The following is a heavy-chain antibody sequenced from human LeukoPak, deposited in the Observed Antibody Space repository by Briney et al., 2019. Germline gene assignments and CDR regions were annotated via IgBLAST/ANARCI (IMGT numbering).Heavy chain of an antibody. CDR3: AGYSGYDWGYYYYYMDI. D-gene: IGHD5-12*01. CDR2: IFTRGSN. Sequence: SETLSLTCTVSGGSISSYYWSWIRQPAEKGREWIGRIFTRGSNNYNTSLKSLVTMSVDTSKNQFSLKLSSVTAADTAVYYCAGYSGYDWGYYYYYMDIWGKGTTVTVSS. J-gene: IGHJ6*03. V-gene: IGHV4-4*07. CDR1: GGSISSYY.